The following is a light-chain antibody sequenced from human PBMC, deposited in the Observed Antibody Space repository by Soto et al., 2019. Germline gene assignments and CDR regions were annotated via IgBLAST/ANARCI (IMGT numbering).Light chain of an antibody. CDR1: QNININ. Sequence: DIVMTQSPATVSVSPGARVTLSCRASQNININLAWYQQRPGQAPRLLIYAASTRATGFPARFSASGSVTDFTLTISSLQSEDFAIYYCQQYDTWPSFGQGTRLEI. V-gene: IGKV3-15*01. J-gene: IGKJ5*01. CDR2: AAS. CDR3: QQYDTWPS.